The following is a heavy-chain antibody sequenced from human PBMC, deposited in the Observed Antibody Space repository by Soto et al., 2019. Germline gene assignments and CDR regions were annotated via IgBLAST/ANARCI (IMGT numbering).Heavy chain of an antibody. J-gene: IGHJ4*02. Sequence: VASVKVSCKASGGTFSSYVISWVRQAPGQGLGWMGGIIPIFGTANYAQKFQGRVTITADKSTSIAYMELSSLRSEDTAVYYCARVNYYDSSGHVSDWGQGTLVTVSS. CDR1: GGTFSSYV. D-gene: IGHD3-22*01. CDR3: ARVNYYDSSGHVSD. V-gene: IGHV1-69*06. CDR2: IIPIFGTA.